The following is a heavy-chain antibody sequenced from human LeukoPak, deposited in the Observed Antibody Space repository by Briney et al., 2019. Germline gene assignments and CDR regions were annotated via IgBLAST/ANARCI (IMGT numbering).Heavy chain of an antibody. CDR1: GGSTSSYY. V-gene: IGHV4-4*07. CDR2: IYTSGST. D-gene: IGHD3-9*01. CDR3: ARQAYDILTGYRFDP. Sequence: TTSETLSLTCTVSGGSTSSYYWNWIRQPAGKGLEWIGRIYTSGSTNYNPSLKSRVTISVDTSKNQFSLKLSSVTAADTAVYYCARQAYDILTGYRFDPWGQGTLVTVSS. J-gene: IGHJ5*02.